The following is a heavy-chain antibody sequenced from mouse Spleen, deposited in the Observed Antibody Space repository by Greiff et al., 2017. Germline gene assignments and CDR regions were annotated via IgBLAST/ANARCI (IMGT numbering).Heavy chain of an antibody. V-gene: IGHV1-22*01. D-gene: IGHD2-14*01. CDR3: ARRNYRYDGNYFDY. CDR1: GYTFTDYN. Sequence: EVKLQESGPELVKPGASVKMSCKASGYTFTDYNMHWVKQSHGKSLEWIGYINPNNGGTSYNQKFKGKATLTVNKSSSTAYMELRSLTSEDSAVYYCARRNYRYDGNYFDYWGQGTTLTVSS. CDR2: INPNNGGT. J-gene: IGHJ2*01.